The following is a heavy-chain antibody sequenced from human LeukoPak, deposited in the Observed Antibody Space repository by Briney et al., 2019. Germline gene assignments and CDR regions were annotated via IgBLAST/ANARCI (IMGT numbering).Heavy chain of an antibody. CDR2: INSANGNT. Sequence: GASVKVSCKASGYTFTSYAMNWVRQAPGQSLEWMGWINSANGNTKYSQKFQGRVTITRDTSASTAYMELSSLRSEDTAVYYCARDGRFIVADYYYGMDVWGQGTTVTVSS. J-gene: IGHJ6*02. CDR3: ARDGRFIVADYYYGMDV. D-gene: IGHD1-26*01. V-gene: IGHV1-3*04. CDR1: GYTFTSYA.